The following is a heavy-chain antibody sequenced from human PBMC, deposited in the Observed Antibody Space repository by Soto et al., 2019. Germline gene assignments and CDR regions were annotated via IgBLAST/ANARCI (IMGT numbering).Heavy chain of an antibody. CDR2: IYYSGST. CDR3: AREVPLVPASPGYYYYGMDV. Sequence: SETLSLTCAVSGGSISSGDYYWSWIRQPPGKGLEWIGYIYYSGSTYYNPSLKSRVSISVDTSKNTLYLQMNSLRAEDTAVYYCAREVPLVPASPGYYYYGMDVWGQGTTVTVSS. J-gene: IGHJ6*02. D-gene: IGHD2-2*01. CDR1: GGSISSGDYY. V-gene: IGHV4-30-4*01.